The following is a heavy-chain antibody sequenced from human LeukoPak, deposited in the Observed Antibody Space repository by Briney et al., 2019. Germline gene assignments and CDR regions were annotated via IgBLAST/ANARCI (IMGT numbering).Heavy chain of an antibody. Sequence: GGSLRLSCAASGFTFGPYTMNWVRQAPGKGLEWVSYISSSSDTIYYADSVKGRFTISRDNAKNSLYLQMNSLRAEDTAVCYCAREKSGSNAAFDYWGQGTLVTVSS. D-gene: IGHD1-26*01. CDR2: ISSSSDTI. CDR3: AREKSGSNAAFDY. V-gene: IGHV3-48*04. CDR1: GFTFGPYT. J-gene: IGHJ4*02.